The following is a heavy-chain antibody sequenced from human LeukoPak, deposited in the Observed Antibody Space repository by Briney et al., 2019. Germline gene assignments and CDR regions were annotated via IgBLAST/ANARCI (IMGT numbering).Heavy chain of an antibody. CDR3: ARDKGYYDRFFDI. CDR2: IYYSGST. J-gene: IGHJ3*02. V-gene: IGHV4-39*07. D-gene: IGHD3-22*01. Sequence: SETLSLTCTVSGGSISSSSYYWGWIRQPPGKGLEWIGSIYYSGSTNYNPSLKSRVTISVDTSKNQFSLKLSSVTAADTAVYYCARDKGYYDRFFDIWGQGTMVTVSS. CDR1: GGSISSSSYY.